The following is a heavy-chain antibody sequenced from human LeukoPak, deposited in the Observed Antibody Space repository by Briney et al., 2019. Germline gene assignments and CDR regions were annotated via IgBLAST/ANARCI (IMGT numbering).Heavy chain of an antibody. Sequence: SETLSLTCTVSGGSISSYYWNWIRQPPGKGLEWIGHIYTSGSTNYNSSLSSRVTMSVDTSKNQFCVKLNSVIAADTAMYYCARGVYLGNGYYFDYWGQGTLVTVSS. V-gene: IGHV4-4*07. CDR1: GGSISSYY. D-gene: IGHD2-8*01. CDR2: IYTSGST. J-gene: IGHJ4*02. CDR3: ARGVYLGNGYYFDY.